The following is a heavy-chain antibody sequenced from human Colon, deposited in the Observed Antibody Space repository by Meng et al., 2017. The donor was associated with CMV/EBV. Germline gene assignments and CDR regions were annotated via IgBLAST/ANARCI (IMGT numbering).Heavy chain of an antibody. CDR1: GGSIINSNLY. V-gene: IGHV4-39*07. J-gene: IGHJ4*02. D-gene: IGHD2-15*01. Sequence: GSLRLSCTVSGGSIINSNLYWGWVRQPPGKGLEWIGTIYNSGSTYYNPSLTSRVTISVDMSKNQFSLKLNSVTAADTAVYYCARDPGYCSGGNCQTWGQGTLVTVSS. CDR3: ARDPGYCSGGNCQT. CDR2: IYNSGST.